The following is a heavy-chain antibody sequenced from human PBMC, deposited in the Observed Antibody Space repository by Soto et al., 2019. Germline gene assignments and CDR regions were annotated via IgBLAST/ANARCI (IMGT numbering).Heavy chain of an antibody. CDR2: INHSGST. J-gene: IGHJ4*02. CDR3: ARSSLGLREPNDY. D-gene: IGHD3-16*01. Sequence: PSETLSLTCAVFGGSFSGYYWSWIRQPPGKGLEWIGEINHSGSTNYNPSLKSRVTISVDTSKNQFSLKLSSVTAADTAVYYCARSSLGLREPNDYWGQGTLVTVSS. CDR1: GGSFSGYY. V-gene: IGHV4-34*01.